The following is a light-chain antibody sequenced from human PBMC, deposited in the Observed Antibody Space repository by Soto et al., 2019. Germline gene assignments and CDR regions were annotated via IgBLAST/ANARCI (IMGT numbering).Light chain of an antibody. V-gene: IGKV3-20*01. CDR1: QSVNSRD. Sequence: EIVLPQSPGTLSLSPGERATLSCRPSQSVNSRDIAWYQQKPGQAPRLLIYHTSRRATDLPDRFSGSGSETDFTLNISRLEPEDFAVYYCQQYGGSSLYTFGQGTRLEIK. J-gene: IGKJ2*01. CDR2: HTS. CDR3: QQYGGSSLYT.